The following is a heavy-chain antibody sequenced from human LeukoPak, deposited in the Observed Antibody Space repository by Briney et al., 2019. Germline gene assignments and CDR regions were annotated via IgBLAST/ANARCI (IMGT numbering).Heavy chain of an antibody. V-gene: IGHV3-69-1*02. J-gene: IGHJ4*02. CDR3: ATTVWTGQFPDYFDV. D-gene: IGHD1-1*01. CDR2: IGSGGKI. Sequence: GSLRLSCAVSGFSISGRDMTWGRQAPGKGLEWVSFIGSGGKIFYTDSVKGRFTVSRDTSKNTLFLQMNSLRAEDTAVYYCATTVWTGQFPDYFDVWGQGALVTVSS. CDR1: GFSISGRD.